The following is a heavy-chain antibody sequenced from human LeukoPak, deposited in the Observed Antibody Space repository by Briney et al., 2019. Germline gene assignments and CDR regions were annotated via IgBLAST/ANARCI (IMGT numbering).Heavy chain of an antibody. CDR3: ARDTATTVTTYYYDYGMDV. Sequence: ASVKVSCKASGGTFSSYAISWVRQAPGQGLEWMGRIIPIFGIANYAQKFQGRVTITADKSTSTAYMELSSLRSEDTAVYYCARDTATTVTTYYYDYGMDVWGQGTTVTVSS. CDR1: GGTFSSYA. V-gene: IGHV1-69*04. D-gene: IGHD4-11*01. CDR2: IIPIFGIA. J-gene: IGHJ6*02.